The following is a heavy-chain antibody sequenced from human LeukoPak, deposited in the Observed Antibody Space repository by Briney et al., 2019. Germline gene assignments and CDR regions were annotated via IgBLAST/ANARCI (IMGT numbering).Heavy chain of an antibody. CDR1: GFTFTSYV. Sequence: GGSLRLSCAASGFTFTSYVMSWVRQAPGTGLEWVLAISGSGGDTYYADSVKGRFTISRDNSKNTLYLQMSSLRADDTAVYYCAKSRLGYDYWGQGTLVTVSS. J-gene: IGHJ4*02. V-gene: IGHV3-23*01. CDR2: ISGSGGDT. CDR3: AKSRLGYDY. D-gene: IGHD5-12*01.